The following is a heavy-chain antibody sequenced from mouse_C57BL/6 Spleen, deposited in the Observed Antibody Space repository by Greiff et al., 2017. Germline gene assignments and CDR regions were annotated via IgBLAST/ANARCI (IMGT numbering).Heavy chain of an antibody. CDR2: INYDGSST. V-gene: IGHV5-16*01. J-gene: IGHJ2*01. CDR3: ARDYDDYFDY. D-gene: IGHD2-12*01. Sequence: EVQRVESEGGLVQPGSSMKLSCTASGFTFSDYYMAWVRQVPEKGLEWVANINYDGSSTYYLDSLKSRFIISRDNAKNILYLQMSSLKSEDTATYYCARDYDDYFDYWGQGTTLTVSS. CDR1: GFTFSDYY.